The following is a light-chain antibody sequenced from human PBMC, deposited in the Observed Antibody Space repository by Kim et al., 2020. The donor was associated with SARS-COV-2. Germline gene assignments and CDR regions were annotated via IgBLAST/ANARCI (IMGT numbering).Light chain of an antibody. Sequence: GQTIPNSCAGTSSDVGGYNYVSGYQHHPGKAPKHLIYDVSKRPAGVSNRFSGSKSGNKASLTISGLQAEDEADYYCSSYTSSSTYVFGTGTKVTVL. CDR3: SSYTSSSTYV. J-gene: IGLJ1*01. V-gene: IGLV2-14*03. CDR2: DVS. CDR1: SSDVGGYNY.